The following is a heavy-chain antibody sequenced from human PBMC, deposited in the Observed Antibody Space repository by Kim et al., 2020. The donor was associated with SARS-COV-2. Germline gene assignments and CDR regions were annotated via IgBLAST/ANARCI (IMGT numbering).Heavy chain of an antibody. CDR3: AKDFAYCGGDCYYYYYYG. J-gene: IGHJ6*01. V-gene: IGHV3-30*18. Sequence: GGSLRLSCAASGFTFSSYGMHWVRQAPGKGLEWVAVISYDGSNKYYADSVKGRFTISRDNSKNTLYLQMNSLRAEDTAVYYCAKDFAYCGGDCYYYYYYG. D-gene: IGHD2-21*02. CDR1: GFTFSSYG. CDR2: ISYDGSNK.